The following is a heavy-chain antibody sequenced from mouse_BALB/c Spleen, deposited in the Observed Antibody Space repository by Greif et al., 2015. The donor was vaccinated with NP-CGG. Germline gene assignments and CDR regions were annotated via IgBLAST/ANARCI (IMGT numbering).Heavy chain of an antibody. Sequence: EVQLQQSGPELVKPGASVKMSCKASGYTFTSYVMHWVKQKPGQGLEWIGYINPYNDGTKYNEKFKGKATLTSDKSSSTAYMERSSPTSEDSAVYYCAREGAYYRYDGYYYAMDYWGQGTSVTVSS. CDR3: AREGAYYRYDGYYYAMDY. D-gene: IGHD2-14*01. V-gene: IGHV1-14*01. CDR2: INPYNDGT. CDR1: GYTFTSYV. J-gene: IGHJ4*01.